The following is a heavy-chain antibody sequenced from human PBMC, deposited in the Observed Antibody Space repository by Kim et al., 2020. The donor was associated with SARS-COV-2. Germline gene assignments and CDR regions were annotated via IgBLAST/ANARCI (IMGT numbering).Heavy chain of an antibody. Sequence: GGSLRLSCAASGFIFSTYSMTWVRQAPGEGLEWVSTIDAADNTYYADSVRGRFTISRDNSKNTLCLQMNSLRADDTAMYYCARDWKGSSSTPVDYWGQGT. V-gene: IGHV3-23*01. J-gene: IGHJ4*02. CDR2: IDAADNT. CDR1: GFIFSTYS. D-gene: IGHD6-6*01. CDR3: ARDWKGSSSTPVDY.